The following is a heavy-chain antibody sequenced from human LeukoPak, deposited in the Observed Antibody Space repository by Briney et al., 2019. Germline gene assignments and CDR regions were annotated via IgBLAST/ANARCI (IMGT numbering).Heavy chain of an antibody. Sequence: SETLSLTCAVYGGSFSDYYWNWIRQPPGKGLEWIGEINHSGSTNYNPSLKSRVTISVDTSRNQFFLKLSSVTAADTAVYYCARGYGSGSYNWFDPWGQGTLVTVSS. V-gene: IGHV4-34*01. CDR1: GGSFSDYY. J-gene: IGHJ5*02. D-gene: IGHD3-10*01. CDR3: ARGYGSGSYNWFDP. CDR2: INHSGST.